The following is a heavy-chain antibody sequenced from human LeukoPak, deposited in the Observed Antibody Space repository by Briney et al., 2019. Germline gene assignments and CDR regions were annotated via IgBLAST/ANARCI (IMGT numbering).Heavy chain of an antibody. D-gene: IGHD3-22*01. CDR1: GFTLSSYE. CDR2: IDYSGGST. V-gene: IGHV3-23*01. Sequence: PGGSLRLSCAASGFTLSSYEMSWIRQAPGKGLEWVSSIDYSGGSTYYADSVKGRFTISRDNSKNTLYLQMNSLKVEDTAIYYCAKAESGYYNDAFDIWGQGTMVTVSS. J-gene: IGHJ3*02. CDR3: AKAESGYYNDAFDI.